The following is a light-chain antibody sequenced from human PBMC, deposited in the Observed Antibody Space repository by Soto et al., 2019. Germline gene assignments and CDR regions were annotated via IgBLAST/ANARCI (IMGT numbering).Light chain of an antibody. CDR3: QQSHSTPYT. V-gene: IGKV1-39*01. Sequence: DIQLTQSPSSLSASVGDRITISCRASQPISRNLNWYQQMPGKAPNRLVYAARDLQSGVPGRFSGSGSGTEFNLTISSLQPEDLATDYCQQSHSTPYTFGQGTKLEI. J-gene: IGKJ2*01. CDR2: AAR. CDR1: QPISRN.